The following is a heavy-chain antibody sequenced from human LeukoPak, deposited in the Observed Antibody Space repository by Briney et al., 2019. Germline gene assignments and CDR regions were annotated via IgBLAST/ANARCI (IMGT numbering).Heavy chain of an antibody. CDR2: ISGSGGST. D-gene: IGHD3-16*01. Sequence: GGSLRLSCAASGFTFSRYKMNWVRQAPGKGLEWVSAISGSGGSTYYADSVKGRFTISRDNSKNTLYLQMNSLRAEDTAVYYCARDLSLYYWGQGTLVTVSS. CDR1: GFTFSRYK. J-gene: IGHJ4*02. V-gene: IGHV3-23*01. CDR3: ARDLSLYY.